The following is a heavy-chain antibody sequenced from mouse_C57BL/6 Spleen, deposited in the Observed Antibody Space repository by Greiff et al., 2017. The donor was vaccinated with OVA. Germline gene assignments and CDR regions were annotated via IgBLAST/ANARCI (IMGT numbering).Heavy chain of an antibody. Sequence: DVHLVESGGGLVKPGGSLKLSCAASGFTFSSYAMSWVRQTPEKRLEWVATISDGGSYTYYPDNVKGRFTISRDNAKNNLYLQMSHLKSEDTAMYYCARAQTGTYWYFDVWGTGTTVTVSS. D-gene: IGHD4-1*01. J-gene: IGHJ1*03. CDR1: GFTFSSYA. CDR3: ARAQTGTYWYFDV. CDR2: ISDGGSYT. V-gene: IGHV5-4*01.